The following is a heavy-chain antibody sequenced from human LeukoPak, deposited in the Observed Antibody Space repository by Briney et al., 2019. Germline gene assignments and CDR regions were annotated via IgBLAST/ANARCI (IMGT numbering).Heavy chain of an antibody. CDR2: IYNSGST. D-gene: IGHD7-27*01. J-gene: IGHJ5*02. CDR3: ARYGLGIRGFDP. V-gene: IGHV4-61*01. Sequence: KPSETLSLTCTVSGGSVSSGSYYWSWIRQPPGKGLEWIGYIYNSGSTDYNPSLKSRVTISVDTSKNQFSLKLSSVTAADTALYYCARYGLGIRGFDPWGQGTLVTVSS. CDR1: GGSVSSGSYY.